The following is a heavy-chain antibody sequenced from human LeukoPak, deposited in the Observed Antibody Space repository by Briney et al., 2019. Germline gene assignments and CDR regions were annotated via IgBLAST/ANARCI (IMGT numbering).Heavy chain of an antibody. CDR1: GGSISSSSYY. CDR2: IYYSGST. D-gene: IGHD5-18*01. V-gene: IGHV4-30-4*08. Sequence: PSETLSLTCTVSGGSISSSSYYWGWIRQPPGRGLECIGYIYYSGSTYYNPSLKSRVTISVDTSKNQFSLKLSSVTAADTAVYYCARGVDTAMYNYYAMDVWGQGTTVTVSS. J-gene: IGHJ6*02. CDR3: ARGVDTAMYNYYAMDV.